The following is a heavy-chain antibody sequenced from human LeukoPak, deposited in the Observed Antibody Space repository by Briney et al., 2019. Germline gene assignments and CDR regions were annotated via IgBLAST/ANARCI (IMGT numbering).Heavy chain of an antibody. D-gene: IGHD3-10*01. J-gene: IGHJ6*03. Sequence: GASVKVSCKASGGTFSSYAISWVRQAPGQGLEWMGGIIPIFGTANYAQKFQGRVTITTDESTSTAYMELSSLRSEDTAVYYCVRSTLWFGEGRYYYYYMDVWGKGTTVTVSS. V-gene: IGHV1-69*05. CDR1: GGTFSSYA. CDR2: IIPIFGTA. CDR3: VRSTLWFGEGRYYYYYMDV.